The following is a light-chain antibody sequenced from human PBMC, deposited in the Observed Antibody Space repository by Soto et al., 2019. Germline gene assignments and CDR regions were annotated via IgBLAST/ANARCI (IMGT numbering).Light chain of an antibody. J-gene: IGLJ2*01. CDR3: SSYTSSSTLVV. V-gene: IGLV2-14*01. Sequence: QSALTQPASVSGSPGQSITISCTGTSGDVGVYNYVSWYQQHPGKAPKLMIYDVSNRPSGVSNRFSGSKSGNTASLTISGLQAEDEADYYCSSYTSSSTLVVFGGGTKVTVL. CDR1: SGDVGVYNY. CDR2: DVS.